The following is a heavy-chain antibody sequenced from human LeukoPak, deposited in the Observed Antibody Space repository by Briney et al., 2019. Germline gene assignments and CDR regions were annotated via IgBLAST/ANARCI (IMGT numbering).Heavy chain of an antibody. D-gene: IGHD6-13*01. CDR1: GFTFSSYW. CDR2: IKQDGSEK. Sequence: PGGSLRLSCAASGFTFSSYWMSWVRQAPGRGLEWVANIKQDGSEKYYVDSVKGRFTISRDNAKNSLYLQMNSLRAEDTAVYYCAESRLAAVGGWPFDYWGQGTLVTVSS. J-gene: IGHJ4*02. V-gene: IGHV3-7*03. CDR3: AESRLAAVGGWPFDY.